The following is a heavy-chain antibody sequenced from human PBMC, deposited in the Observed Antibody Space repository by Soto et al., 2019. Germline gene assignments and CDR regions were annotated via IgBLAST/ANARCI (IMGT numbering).Heavy chain of an antibody. J-gene: IGHJ4*02. D-gene: IGHD3-22*01. V-gene: IGHV3-33*01. CDR2: RYYDGTIR. Sequence: QVHLVESGGGVVQPGRSVRLSCAAAGFIFSNYGMHGVLLAPGEGLEWVAARYYDGTIRLYADSVKGRFPISRENSTHSLYLQSNGPRAQDTALYYCARDRADDSSGYYGGFDYRGQASRGTVSS. CDR1: GFIFSNYG. CDR3: ARDRADDSSGYYGGFDY.